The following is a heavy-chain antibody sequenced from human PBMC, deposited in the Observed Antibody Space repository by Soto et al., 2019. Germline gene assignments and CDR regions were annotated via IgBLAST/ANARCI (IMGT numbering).Heavy chain of an antibody. CDR3: TRPQSSGWYDF. Sequence: GESLKISSKGSGYTFITHWIAWVRQMPGEGQEWMGIINPADSDIRYSPSFQGQVTISVDKSINTAYLQWSSLKASNTATSYGTRPQSSGWYDFWGEGTLVNV. CDR2: INPADSDI. D-gene: IGHD3-22*01. V-gene: IGHV5-51*01. CDR1: GYTFITHW. J-gene: IGHJ5*01.